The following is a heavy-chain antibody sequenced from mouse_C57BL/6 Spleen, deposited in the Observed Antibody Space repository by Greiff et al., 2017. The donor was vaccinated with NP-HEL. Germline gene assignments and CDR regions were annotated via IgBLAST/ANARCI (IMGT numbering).Heavy chain of an antibody. J-gene: IGHJ2*01. V-gene: IGHV5-4*01. D-gene: IGHD1-1*01. CDR2: ISDGGSYT. CDR3: ARDDYGSSPYLDY. CDR1: GFTFSSYA. Sequence: EVQLVESGGGLVKPGGSLKLSCAASGFTFSSYAMSWVRQTPEKRLEWVATISDGGSYTYYPDNVKGRFTISRDNAKNNLYLQMSHLKSEDTAMYYCARDDYGSSPYLDYWGQGTTLTVSS.